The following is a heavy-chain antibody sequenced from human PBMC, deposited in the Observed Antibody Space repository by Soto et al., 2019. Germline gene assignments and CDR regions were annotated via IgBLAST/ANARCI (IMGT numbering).Heavy chain of an antibody. J-gene: IGHJ6*02. V-gene: IGHV3-21*05. D-gene: IGHD3-10*01. CDR1: GFTFSSYS. CDR2: ISSSSSNI. CDR3: ARDLITMVRGGDYYYYGMDV. Sequence: LRLSCAASGFTFSSYSMNWVRQAPGKGLEWVSYISSSSSNIYYADSVKGRFTISRDNAKNSLYLQMNSLRAEGTAVYYCARDLITMVRGGDYYYYGMDVWGQGTTVTVSS.